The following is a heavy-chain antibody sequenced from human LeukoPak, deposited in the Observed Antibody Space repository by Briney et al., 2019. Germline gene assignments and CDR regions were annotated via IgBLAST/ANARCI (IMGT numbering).Heavy chain of an antibody. CDR2: IRYDGSNK. J-gene: IGHJ4*02. CDR3: AKSTIIVSEGYYFDY. V-gene: IGHV3-30*02. CDR1: GFTFSSYG. Sequence: GGSLRLSCAASGFTFSSYGMHWVRQAPGKGLEWVAFIRYDGSNKYYADSVKGRFTISRDNSKNTLYLQMNSLRAEDTAVYYCAKSTIIVSEGYYFDYWGQGTLVTVSS. D-gene: IGHD1-26*01.